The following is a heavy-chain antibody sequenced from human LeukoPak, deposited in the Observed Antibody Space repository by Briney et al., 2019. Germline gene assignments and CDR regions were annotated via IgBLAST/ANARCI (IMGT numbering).Heavy chain of an antibody. J-gene: IGHJ4*02. Sequence: GGSLRLSCEASGLTFGDYTMHWVRQAPGKGLEWVSLISRNGAATKYADSVRGRFTVSRDNSKSSLYLQMNSLRAEDTAVYYCARHRLWFGELLDGTDFDYWGQGTLVTVSS. CDR3: ARHRLWFGELLDGTDFDY. V-gene: IGHV3-43*01. CDR1: GLTFGDYT. D-gene: IGHD3-10*01. CDR2: ISRNGAAT.